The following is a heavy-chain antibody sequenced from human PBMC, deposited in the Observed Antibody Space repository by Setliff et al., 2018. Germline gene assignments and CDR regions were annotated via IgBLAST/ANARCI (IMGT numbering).Heavy chain of an antibody. CDR1: NFSVTTVYY. V-gene: IGHV4-38-2*02. CDR2: VYYTGST. D-gene: IGHD4-17*01. J-gene: IGHJ2*01. CDR3: ARTSSRRYFDL. Sequence: LSLTCTVSNFSVTTVYYWGWIRQPPGKGLEWIANVYYTGSTYYSPSLASRVSMSIDTSKNRFSLKLHSVTAADTAVYYCARTSSRRYFDLWGRGTLVTVSS.